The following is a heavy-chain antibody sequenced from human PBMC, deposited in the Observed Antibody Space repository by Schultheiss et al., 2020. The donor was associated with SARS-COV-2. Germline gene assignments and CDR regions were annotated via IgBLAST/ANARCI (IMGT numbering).Heavy chain of an antibody. J-gene: IGHJ4*02. V-gene: IGHV3-30*18. CDR1: GFTFSDYY. CDR3: AKEGGSGYSYGSYRY. CDR2: ISYDGSNK. Sequence: GGSLRLSCAASGFTFSDYYMNWVRQAPGKGLEWVAVISYDGSNKYYADSVKGRFTISRDNSKNTLYLQMNSLRAEDTAVYYCAKEGGSGYSYGSYRYWGQGTLVTVSS. D-gene: IGHD5-18*01.